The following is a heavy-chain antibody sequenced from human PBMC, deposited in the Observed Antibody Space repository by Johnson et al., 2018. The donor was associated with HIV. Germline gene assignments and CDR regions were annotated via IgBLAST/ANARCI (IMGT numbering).Heavy chain of an antibody. CDR1: GFTFSSYW. V-gene: IGHV3-9*01. CDR3: AKDRDLAAAGTDAFDI. Sequence: VQLVESGGGLVQPGGSLRLSCTASGFTFSSYWMNWVRQAPGKGLEWVSGISWNSGSIGYADSVKGRFTISRDNAKNSLYLQMNSLRAEDTALYYCAKDRDLAAAGTDAFDIWGQGTMVTVSS. J-gene: IGHJ3*02. D-gene: IGHD6-13*01. CDR2: ISWNSGSI.